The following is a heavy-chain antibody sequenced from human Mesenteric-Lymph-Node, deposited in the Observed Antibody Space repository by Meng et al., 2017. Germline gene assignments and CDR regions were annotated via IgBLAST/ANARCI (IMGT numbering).Heavy chain of an antibody. Sequence: QVQLKQWGAEVWKPSETLSLTCAVYGGSLSGYYWSWIRQHPGKGLEWMGEVYHNGVTKYSPSLRSRVVISIDTSKNQFSLNLRSVSAADTAMYYCARGGATPMIIKYWGPGTLVTVSS. J-gene: IGHJ4*02. CDR1: GGSLSGYY. CDR3: ARGGATPMIIKY. D-gene: IGHD3-10*01. CDR2: VYHNGVT. V-gene: IGHV4-34*02.